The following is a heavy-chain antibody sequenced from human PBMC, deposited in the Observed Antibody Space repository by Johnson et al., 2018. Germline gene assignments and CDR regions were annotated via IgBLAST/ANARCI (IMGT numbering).Heavy chain of an antibody. V-gene: IGHV3-21*06. D-gene: IGHD2-21*02. CDR1: GFPFNSYS. CDR2: ICTSSSYE. J-gene: IGHJ4*02. Sequence: VQLVESGGGLVKPGGSLRLSWAASGFPFNSYSMNWVRQPPGKVLEWVSSICTSSSYEYSEDPLKGRFAISRDNLKSSLYLQMNSLTAEDTAVYYCARKSFGMTAMLGYWGQGTLVTVSS. CDR3: ARKSFGMTAMLGY.